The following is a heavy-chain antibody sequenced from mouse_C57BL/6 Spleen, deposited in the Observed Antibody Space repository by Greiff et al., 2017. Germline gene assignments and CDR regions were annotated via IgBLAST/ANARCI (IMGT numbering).Heavy chain of an antibody. J-gene: IGHJ2*01. CDR3: ARSSTFYYFDY. CDR2: INPNNGGT. V-gene: IGHV1-26*01. Sequence: EVQLQQSGPELVKPGASVKISCKASGYTFTDYYMNWVKQSHGKSLEWIGDINPNNGGTSYNQKFKGKATLTVDKSSSTAYMELRSLTSEDSAVYYCARSSTFYYFDYWGQGTTLTVSS. CDR1: GYTFTDYY. D-gene: IGHD4-1*02.